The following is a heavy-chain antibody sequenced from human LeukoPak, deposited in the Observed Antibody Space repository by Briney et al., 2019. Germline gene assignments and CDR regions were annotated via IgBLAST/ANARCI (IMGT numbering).Heavy chain of an antibody. V-gene: IGHV4-59*12. J-gene: IGHJ5*02. D-gene: IGHD6-19*01. Sequence: PSETLSLTCTVSGGAISSYYCSWIRQPPGKGLEWIGYIYYSGSTNYNPSLKSRVTISVDTSKNQFSLSVTSVTAADTAVYYCARGGLEGAVNGWFDPWGQGTLVTVSS. CDR1: GGAISSYY. CDR3: ARGGLEGAVNGWFDP. CDR2: IYYSGST.